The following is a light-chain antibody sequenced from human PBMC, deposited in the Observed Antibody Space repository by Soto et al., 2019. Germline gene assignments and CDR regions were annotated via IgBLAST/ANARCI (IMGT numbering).Light chain of an antibody. CDR1: SSDVGGYNY. V-gene: IGLV2-14*01. Sequence: QSALTQPASVSGSPGQSITISCTGTSSDVGGYNYVSWYQQRPGKAPKLMIFDVSNRPSGVSNRFSGSKSGTTTSLTISGLQAEDEADYYCSSYTSSSTPYVFGTGTKVTVL. J-gene: IGLJ1*01. CDR2: DVS. CDR3: SSYTSSSTPYV.